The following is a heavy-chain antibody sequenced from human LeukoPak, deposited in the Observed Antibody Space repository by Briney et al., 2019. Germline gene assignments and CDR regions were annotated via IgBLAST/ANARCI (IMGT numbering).Heavy chain of an antibody. J-gene: IGHJ4*02. CDR1: GFTFSSYW. CDR2: INSDGSST. Sequence: GGSLRLSCAASGFTFSSYWMHWVRQAPGKGLVWVSRINSDGSSTSYADSVKGRFTISRDNSKNTLYLQMNSLRAEDTAVYYCALFRGSGTYYFDYWGQGTLVTVSS. CDR3: ALFRGSGTYYFDY. V-gene: IGHV3-74*01. D-gene: IGHD3-10*01.